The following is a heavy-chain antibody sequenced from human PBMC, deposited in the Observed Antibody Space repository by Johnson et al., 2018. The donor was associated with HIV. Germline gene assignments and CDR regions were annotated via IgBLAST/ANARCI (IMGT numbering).Heavy chain of an antibody. CDR3: AKKLGVLTVPWAFDI. CDR1: GFTVSSNY. J-gene: IGHJ3*02. Sequence: MLLVESGGGLVQPGGSLRLSCAASGFTVSSNYMSWVRQAPGKGLEWVSVIYSGGSTYYADSVKGRFTISRDNAKNSLYLQMNSLRAEDTAVYYCAKKLGVLTVPWAFDIWGQGTMVTVSS. D-gene: IGHD3-10*01. CDR2: IYSGGST. V-gene: IGHV3-66*01.